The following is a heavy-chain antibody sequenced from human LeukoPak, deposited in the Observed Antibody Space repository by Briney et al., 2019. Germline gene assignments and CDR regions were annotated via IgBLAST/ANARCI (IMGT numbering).Heavy chain of an antibody. V-gene: IGHV3-11*01. J-gene: IGHJ4*02. Sequence: SGGSLRLSCAASGFTFSDYYMSWIRQAPGKGLEWVSYISSSGSTIYHADSVKGRFTISRDNAKNSLYLQMNSLRAEDTAVYYCARDAVTMVRGVNYWGQGTLVTVSS. CDR1: GFTFSDYY. D-gene: IGHD3-10*01. CDR3: ARDAVTMVRGVNY. CDR2: ISSSGSTI.